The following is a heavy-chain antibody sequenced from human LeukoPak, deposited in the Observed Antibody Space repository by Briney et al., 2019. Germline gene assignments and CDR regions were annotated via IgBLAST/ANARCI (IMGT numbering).Heavy chain of an antibody. CDR3: ASPGDFWSGYLYYFKY. CDR1: GYTFTSYG. J-gene: IGHJ4*02. CDR2: MNPNSGNT. V-gene: IGHV1-8*02. Sequence: AASVKVSCKASGYTFTSYGISWVRQAPGQGLEWMGWMNPNSGNTGYAQKFQGRVTMTRNTSISTAYMELSSLRSEDTAVYYCASPGDFWSGYLYYFKYWGRGTLVTVSS. D-gene: IGHD3-3*01.